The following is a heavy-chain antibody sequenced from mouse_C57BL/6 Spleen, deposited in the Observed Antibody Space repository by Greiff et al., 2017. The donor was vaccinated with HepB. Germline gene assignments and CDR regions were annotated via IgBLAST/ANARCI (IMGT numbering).Heavy chain of an antibody. CDR3: TTGIYYGNFFDY. D-gene: IGHD1-1*01. CDR1: GFNFNDYY. Sequence: EVQLQQSGAELVKPGASVKLSCTASGFNFNDYYMHWVKQRPEQGLEWIGWIDPENGDTEYASKFQGKATITADTSSNTAYLQLSSLTSEDTAVYYCTTGIYYGNFFDYWGQGTTLTVSS. V-gene: IGHV14-4*01. J-gene: IGHJ2*01. CDR2: IDPENGDT.